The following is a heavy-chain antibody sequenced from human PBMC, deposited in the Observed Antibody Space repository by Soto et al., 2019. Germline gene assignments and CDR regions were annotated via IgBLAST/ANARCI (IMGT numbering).Heavy chain of an antibody. Sequence: GGSLRLSCAASGFTFSDYHMSWIRQAPGKGLEWVSYISGSGSKVDYADSVKGRLTSSRDNAKNSLSLQMNSLRAEDTAVYYCARVRVTVVRGPSDFWGQGTLVTVSS. V-gene: IGHV3-11*01. D-gene: IGHD3-10*01. CDR2: ISGSGSKV. CDR3: ARVRVTVVRGPSDF. J-gene: IGHJ4*02. CDR1: GFTFSDYH.